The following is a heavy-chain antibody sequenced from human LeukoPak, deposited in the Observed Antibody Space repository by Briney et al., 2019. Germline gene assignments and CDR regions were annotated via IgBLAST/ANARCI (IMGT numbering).Heavy chain of an antibody. D-gene: IGHD5-18*01. Sequence: GGSLRLSCAASGFTVSSNYMSWVRQAPGKGLEWVSSISSSSSYIYYADSVKGRFTISRDNAKNSLYLQMNSLRAEDTALYYCAREKPGLLDAFDIWGQGTMVTVSS. CDR3: AREKPGLLDAFDI. CDR1: GFTVSSNY. CDR2: ISSSSSYI. J-gene: IGHJ3*02. V-gene: IGHV3-21*04.